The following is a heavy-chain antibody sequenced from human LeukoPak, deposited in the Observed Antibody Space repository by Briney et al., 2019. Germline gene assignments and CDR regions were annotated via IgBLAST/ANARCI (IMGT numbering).Heavy chain of an antibody. V-gene: IGHV3-23*01. D-gene: IGHD2-2*01. J-gene: IGHJ4*02. CDR3: XXXXCSXXXXXFF. CDR2: ISGSGGST. CDR1: GFTFSSYA. Sequence: GGSLRLSCVASGFTFSSYAMSWVRQAPGKGLEWVSGISGSGGSTAYADYVKGRFTISRDNSKNTLYLHMNRLKAEDMATYYXXXXXCSXXXXXFFWGQGTLLTVS.